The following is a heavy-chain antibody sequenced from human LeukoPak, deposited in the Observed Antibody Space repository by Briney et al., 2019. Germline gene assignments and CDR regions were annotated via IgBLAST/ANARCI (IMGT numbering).Heavy chain of an antibody. CDR2: ISYDGSNK. J-gene: IGHJ4*02. CDR3: ARDKWLVPPY. CDR1: GFTFSSYA. Sequence: GRSLRLSCAASGFTFSSYAMHWVRQAPGKGLEWVAVISYDGSNKYYADSVKGRFTISRDNSKNTLYLQMNSLRAEDTAVYYCARDKWLVPPYWGQGTLVTVSS. D-gene: IGHD6-19*01. V-gene: IGHV3-30-3*01.